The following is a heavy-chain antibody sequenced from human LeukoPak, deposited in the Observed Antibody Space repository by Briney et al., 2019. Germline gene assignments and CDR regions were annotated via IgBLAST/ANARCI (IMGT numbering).Heavy chain of an antibody. CDR2: INTNTGNP. V-gene: IGHV7-4-1*02. Sequence: GASVEVSCKASGYTFTNYAINWVRQAPGQGLEWVGWINTNTGNPTYAQGFTGRFVFSLDTSVSTAYLQITSLKAEDTAVYYCARDQDWFDPWGQGTLVTVSS. CDR1: GYTFTNYA. J-gene: IGHJ5*02. CDR3: ARDQDWFDP.